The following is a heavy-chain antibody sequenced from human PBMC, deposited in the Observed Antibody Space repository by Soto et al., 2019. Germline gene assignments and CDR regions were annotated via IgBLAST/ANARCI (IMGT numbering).Heavy chain of an antibody. CDR2: ISTYNGNT. J-gene: IGHJ5*02. V-gene: IGHV1-18*01. Sequence: QVQLVQSGPEVKRPGASVKVSCKASGYTFTSFGLGWVRQAPGQVLECMGWISTYNGNTNYAQKFQGRVTMTTDTSXXTAYMELGSLRSDDTAVYYCARLVGIAAAKNWFDPWGQGTLVTVSS. CDR1: GYTFTSFG. D-gene: IGHD6-13*01. CDR3: ARLVGIAAAKNWFDP.